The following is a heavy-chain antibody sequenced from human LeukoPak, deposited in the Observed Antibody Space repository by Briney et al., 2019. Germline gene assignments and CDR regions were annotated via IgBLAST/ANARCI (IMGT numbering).Heavy chain of an antibody. D-gene: IGHD2-2*01. Sequence: ASVKVSCKASGYTFTGYYMHWVRQAPGQGLEWMGWINPNSGGTNYAQKFQGRVTTTRDTSISTAYMELSRLRSDDTAVYYCASELGVVPAAFDYWGQGTLVTVSS. CDR2: INPNSGGT. CDR3: ASELGVVPAAFDY. V-gene: IGHV1-2*02. J-gene: IGHJ4*02. CDR1: GYTFTGYY.